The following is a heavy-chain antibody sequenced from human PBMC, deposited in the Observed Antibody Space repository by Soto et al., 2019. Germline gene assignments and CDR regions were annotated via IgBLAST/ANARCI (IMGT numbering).Heavy chain of an antibody. V-gene: IGHV3-33*01. CDR1: GFTFSSYG. Sequence: QVQLVESGGGVVQPGRSLRLSCAASGFTFSSYGMHWVRQAPGKGLEWVAVIWYDGSNKYYADSVKGRFTISRDNSTNTLYLQMNSLRAEDTAVYYCARDNLWFGESKGFYYYGMDVWGQGTTVTVSS. CDR2: IWYDGSNK. J-gene: IGHJ6*02. D-gene: IGHD3-10*01. CDR3: ARDNLWFGESKGFYYYGMDV.